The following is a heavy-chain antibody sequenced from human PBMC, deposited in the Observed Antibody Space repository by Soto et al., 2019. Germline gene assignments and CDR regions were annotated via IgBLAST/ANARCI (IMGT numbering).Heavy chain of an antibody. D-gene: IGHD1-26*01. CDR2: IIPVFGRA. V-gene: IGHV1-69*01. CDR3: AKERGISSHYGMDV. Sequence: QVQLVQSGAEVKKPGSSVKVSCKASGGTFSISGISGVRHAPGQGLEWMGGIIPVFGRANYEQKAQGRFTNPADDTRDTAYLDLASRRSEARTVYYCAKERGISSHYGMDVWGQGTTVTVSS. CDR1: GGTFSISG. J-gene: IGHJ6*02.